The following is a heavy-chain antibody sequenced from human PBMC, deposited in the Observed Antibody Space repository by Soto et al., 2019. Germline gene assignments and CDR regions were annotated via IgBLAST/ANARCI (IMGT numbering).Heavy chain of an antibody. V-gene: IGHV3-23*01. CDR1: GFTFSSYA. D-gene: IGHD3-3*01. CDR2: ISGSGGST. Sequence: GGSLRLSCAASGFTFSSYAMSWVRQAQGKWLEWVSAISGSGGSTYYADSVKGRFTISRDNSKNTLYLQMNSLRAEDTAVYYWAKYGVKSFGVSVGVYWGQGTLVTVSS. CDR3: AKYGVKSFGVSVGVY. J-gene: IGHJ4*02.